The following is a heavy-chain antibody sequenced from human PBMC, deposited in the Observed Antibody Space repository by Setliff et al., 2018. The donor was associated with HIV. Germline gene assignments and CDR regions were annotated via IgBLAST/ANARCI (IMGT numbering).Heavy chain of an antibody. CDR2: IKEDGSAG. D-gene: IGHD6-13*01. CDR1: GFTFSTYW. Sequence: GGSLRLSCVASGFTFSTYWMSWVRQAPGKGLEWVANIKEDGSAGYYVDSVKGRFTVSRDNAKNSLFLQMNSLSVEDTAVYYCARKAAALDYWGRGTLVTVS. V-gene: IGHV3-7*01. CDR3: ARKAAALDY. J-gene: IGHJ4*01.